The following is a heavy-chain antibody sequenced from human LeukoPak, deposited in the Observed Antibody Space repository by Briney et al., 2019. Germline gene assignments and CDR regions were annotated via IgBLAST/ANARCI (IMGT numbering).Heavy chain of an antibody. CDR3: ARVLLYSGYDFAPFDY. D-gene: IGHD5-12*01. CDR1: GFTFSSYS. V-gene: IGHV3-7*01. Sequence: PGGSLRLSCAASGFTFSSYSMNWVRQAPGKGLEWVANIKQDGSEKYYVDSVKGRFTISRDNAKNSLYLQMNSLRAEDTAVYYCARVLLYSGYDFAPFDYWGQGTLVTVSS. CDR2: IKQDGSEK. J-gene: IGHJ4*02.